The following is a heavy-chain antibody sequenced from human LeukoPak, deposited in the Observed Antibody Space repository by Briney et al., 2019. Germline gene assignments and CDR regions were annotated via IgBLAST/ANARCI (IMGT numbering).Heavy chain of an antibody. CDR2: ISGSGGST. V-gene: IGHV3-23*01. J-gene: IGHJ5*02. D-gene: IGHD3-9*01. CDR1: GFTFSSYA. CDR3: AKILSYDILTGYYHH. Sequence: PGGSLRLSCAASGFTFSSYAMSWVRQAPGKGLEWASAISGSGGSTYYADSVKGRFTISRDNSKNTLYLQMNSLRAEDTAVYYCAKILSYDILTGYYHHWGQGTLVTVSS.